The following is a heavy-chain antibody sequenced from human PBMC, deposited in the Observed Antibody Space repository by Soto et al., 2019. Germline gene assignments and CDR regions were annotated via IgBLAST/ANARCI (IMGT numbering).Heavy chain of an antibody. V-gene: IGHV3-48*03. J-gene: IGHJ1*01. CDR2: ISGSGSTI. Sequence: GGSLRLSCEATGFTFISHEMNWSRQTPGKRLEWIAKISGSGSTINYADSVKGRFTISRDNVQRTLHLQMDSLRVEDTGVYYCARGGVYWGRGTLVTVSS. D-gene: IGHD2-8*01. CDR1: GFTFISHE. CDR3: ARGGVY.